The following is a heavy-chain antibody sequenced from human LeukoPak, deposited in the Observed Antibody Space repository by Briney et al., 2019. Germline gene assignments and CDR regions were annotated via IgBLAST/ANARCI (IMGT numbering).Heavy chain of an antibody. Sequence: SETLSLTCAVYGGSFSGYYWSWIRQPPGKGLEWIGEINHSGSTNYNPSLKSRVTISVDTSKNQFSLKLSSVTAADTAVYYCHSDCGGHCYPSGRLYYMDVWGKGTTVTVSS. D-gene: IGHD2-21*01. CDR3: HSDCGGHCYPSGRLYYMDV. CDR2: INHSGST. CDR1: GGSFSGYY. J-gene: IGHJ6*03. V-gene: IGHV4-34*01.